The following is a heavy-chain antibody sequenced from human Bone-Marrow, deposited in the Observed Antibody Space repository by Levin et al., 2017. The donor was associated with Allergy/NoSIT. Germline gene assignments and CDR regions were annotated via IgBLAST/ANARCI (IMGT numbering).Heavy chain of an antibody. CDR3: ARLLSSSRNLYNWFDP. CDR1: GGSMSNYY. D-gene: IGHD2-2*01. Sequence: SETLSLTCTVSGGSMSNYYWSWIRQPPGKGLEWMGYIYFTGSINYNPSLKSRVSISVDAPKNQFSLNLSSVTAADTAVYYSARLLSSSRNLYNWFDPWGQGTLVTVSS. J-gene: IGHJ5*02. CDR2: IYFTGSI. V-gene: IGHV4-59*01.